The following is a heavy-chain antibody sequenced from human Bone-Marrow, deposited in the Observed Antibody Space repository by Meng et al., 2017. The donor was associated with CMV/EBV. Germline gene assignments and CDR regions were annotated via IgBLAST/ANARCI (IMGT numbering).Heavy chain of an antibody. CDR1: GVTIGNYG. CDR2: IWDDGSEK. V-gene: IGHV3-33*01. CDR3: ARSYTTHYYYYGMDV. J-gene: IGHJ6*02. Sequence: SGVTIGNYGVRWVRRAPGKGLEWVAFIWDDGSEKFYADSVKGRFTISRDTPKNTLYLEMNSLRAEDTAVYYCARSYTTHYYYYGMDVWGQGTTVTVSS. D-gene: IGHD4-17*01.